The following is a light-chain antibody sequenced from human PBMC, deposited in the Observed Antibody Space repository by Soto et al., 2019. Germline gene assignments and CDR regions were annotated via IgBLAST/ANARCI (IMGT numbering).Light chain of an antibody. CDR3: HQYYTTPLT. CDR2: WES. Sequence: DIVMTQSPDSLPVSLGERATINCQSTQSVLHSSNNKDYLAWYQQKPGQPPKLLIYWESTRESGVPDRFTGMGSGTDFTVTITSLQAEDVGVYFCHQYYTTPLTFGPGTRVEIK. V-gene: IGKV4-1*01. J-gene: IGKJ3*01. CDR1: QSVLHSSNNKDY.